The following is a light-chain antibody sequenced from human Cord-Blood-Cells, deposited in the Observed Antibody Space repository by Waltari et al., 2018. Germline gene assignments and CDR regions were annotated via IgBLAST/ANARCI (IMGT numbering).Light chain of an antibody. J-gene: IGKJ2*03. CDR1: QSISSW. CDR2: KAS. Sequence: DIQVTQPPSTLSASVGDGVTITCRASQSISSWLAWYQQKPGKAPKLLIYKASSLESGVPSRFSGSGSGTEFTLTISSLQPDDFATYYCQQYNSYSYSFGQGTKLEIK. V-gene: IGKV1-5*03. CDR3: QQYNSYSYS.